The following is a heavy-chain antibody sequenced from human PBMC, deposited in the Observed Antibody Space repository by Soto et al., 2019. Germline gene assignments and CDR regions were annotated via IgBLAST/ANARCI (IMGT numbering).Heavy chain of an antibody. CDR1: GFTFSSYS. CDR3: ARDLLYYYDSSGYYYEGYFDY. J-gene: IGHJ4*02. V-gene: IGHV3-21*01. D-gene: IGHD3-22*01. CDR2: ISSSSSYI. Sequence: PGGSLRLSCAASGFTFSSYSMNWVRQAPGKGLEWVSSISSSSSYIYYADSVKGRFTISRDNAKNSLYLQMNSLRAEDTAVYYCARDLLYYYDSSGYYYEGYFDYWGQGTLVTVSS.